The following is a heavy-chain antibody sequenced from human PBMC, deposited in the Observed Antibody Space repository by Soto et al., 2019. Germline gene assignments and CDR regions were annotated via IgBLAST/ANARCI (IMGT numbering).Heavy chain of an antibody. Sequence: TLSLTCTVSGGSVSSGSYYWSWIRQPPGKGLEWIGYIYYSGSTNYNPSLKSRVTISVDTSKNQFSLKLSSVTAADTAVYYCARTMVGARAGYFDYWGRGTLVTVSS. V-gene: IGHV4-61*01. CDR2: IYYSGST. D-gene: IGHD1-26*01. J-gene: IGHJ4*02. CDR3: ARTMVGARAGYFDY. CDR1: GGSVSSGSYY.